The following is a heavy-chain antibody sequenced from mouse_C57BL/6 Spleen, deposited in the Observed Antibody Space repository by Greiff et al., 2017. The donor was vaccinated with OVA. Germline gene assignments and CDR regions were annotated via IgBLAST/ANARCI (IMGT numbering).Heavy chain of an antibody. CDR1: GYTFTDYE. Sequence: VKLMESGAELVRPGASVTLSCKASGYTFTDYEMHWVKQTPVHGLEWIGAIDPETGGTAYNQKFKGKAILTADKSSSTAYMELRSLTSEDSAVYYCTTYYYGRGWFAYWGKGTLVTVSA. V-gene: IGHV1-15*01. CDR2: IDPETGGT. CDR3: TTYYYGRGWFAY. D-gene: IGHD1-1*01. J-gene: IGHJ3*01.